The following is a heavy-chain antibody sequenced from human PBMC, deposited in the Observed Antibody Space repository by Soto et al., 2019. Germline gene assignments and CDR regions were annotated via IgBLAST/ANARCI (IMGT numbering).Heavy chain of an antibody. CDR3: ARVRLWFGEVYYGMDV. J-gene: IGHJ6*02. Sequence: PSETLSLTCTVSGDSVSNSGYYWGWIRQSPGKRLEWIGSVSFSGSKYYNPSLRSRVTFSVDTAKTLISLKLRSVTAADTAVYYWARVRLWFGEVYYGMDVWGQGTTVTVSS. V-gene: IGHV4-39*07. CDR1: GDSVSNSGYY. D-gene: IGHD3-10*01. CDR2: VSFSGSK.